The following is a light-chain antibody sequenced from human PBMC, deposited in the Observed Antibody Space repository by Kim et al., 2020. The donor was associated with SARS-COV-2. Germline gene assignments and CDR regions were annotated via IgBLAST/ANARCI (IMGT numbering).Light chain of an antibody. CDR1: SGSSSYC. Sequence: SAKLTCTLSSGSSSYCIAWQQQQPAKAPRFFMKCEGSGSYKKGSGVPDRFSGSSSGADSYLSISNLQSEDEADNYCETWDSNTRVFGGGTQLTVL. CDR3: ETWDSNTRV. J-gene: IGLJ3*02. V-gene: IGLV4-60*03. CDR2: CEGSGSY.